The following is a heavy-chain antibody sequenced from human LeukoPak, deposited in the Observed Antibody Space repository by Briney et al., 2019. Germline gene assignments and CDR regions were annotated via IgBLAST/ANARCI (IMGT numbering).Heavy chain of an antibody. V-gene: IGHV3-74*01. CDR2: INTDGSST. CDR1: GFIFSGYW. J-gene: IGHJ4*02. CDR3: ARDAQDVGTTIDY. D-gene: IGHD1-26*01. Sequence: PGGSLTLSCAASGFIFSGYWMHWVRQAPGKGLVWVSRINTDGSSTSYADSVKGRFTISRDNAKNTLYLQMNSLRAEDTAVYYCARDAQDVGTTIDYWGQGTLVTISS.